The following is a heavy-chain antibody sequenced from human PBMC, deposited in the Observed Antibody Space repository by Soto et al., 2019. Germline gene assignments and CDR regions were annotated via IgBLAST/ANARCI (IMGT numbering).Heavy chain of an antibody. D-gene: IGHD3-10*01. Sequence: SVKVSCKASGFAFTSSAVQWVRQGRGQRLEWIGWIVVGSGNTNYAQKFQERVTITRDMSTSTAYMELSSLRSEDTAVYYCAADASVVTMVRGVKTYYHYGMDVWGQGTTVTVSS. J-gene: IGHJ6*02. V-gene: IGHV1-58*01. CDR1: GFAFTSSA. CDR2: IVVGSGNT. CDR3: AADASVVTMVRGVKTYYHYGMDV.